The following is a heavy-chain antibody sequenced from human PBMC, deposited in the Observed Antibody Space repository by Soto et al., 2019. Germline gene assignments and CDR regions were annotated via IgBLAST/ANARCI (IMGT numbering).Heavy chain of an antibody. CDR2: ISAYNGNT. CDR3: ARRSKDYYYYYMDV. Sequence: ASVKVSCKASGYTFTSYGISWVRQAPGQGLEWMGWISAYNGNTNYAQKLQCRVTMTTDTSTSTAYMELRSLRSDDTAVYYCARRSKDYYYYYMDVWGKGTTVTVSS. V-gene: IGHV1-18*01. J-gene: IGHJ6*03. CDR1: GYTFTSYG.